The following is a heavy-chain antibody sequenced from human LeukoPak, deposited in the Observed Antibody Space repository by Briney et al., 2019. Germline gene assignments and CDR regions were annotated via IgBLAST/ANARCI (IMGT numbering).Heavy chain of an antibody. Sequence: SETLSLTCTVSGGSISSSSYYWGWIRQPRGKGLEWIGSIYYSGSTYYNPSLKSRVTISVDTSKNQFSLKLSSVTAADTAVYYCARRLGYSYGLTDYWGQGTLVTVSS. CDR3: ARRLGYSYGLTDY. D-gene: IGHD5-18*01. CDR1: GGSISSSSYY. V-gene: IGHV4-39*01. CDR2: IYYSGST. J-gene: IGHJ4*02.